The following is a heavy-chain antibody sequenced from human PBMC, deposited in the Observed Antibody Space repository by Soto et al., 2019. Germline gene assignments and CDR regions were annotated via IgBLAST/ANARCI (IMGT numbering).Heavy chain of an antibody. CDR2: INADGSDT. CDR1: GFTFEDYA. CDR3: AKARFYFDSSPYDS. J-gene: IGHJ4*02. V-gene: IGHV3-43*02. Sequence: EVQLVESGGGVVQPGGSLRLSCAASGFTFEDYALHWVRQSSGKGPEWVSLINADGSDTYYAGSVKGRFTITRDNRKDSLYLQMNSLRPEDSAIYYCAKARFYFDSSPYDSWGQGTLVTVTS. D-gene: IGHD3-22*01.